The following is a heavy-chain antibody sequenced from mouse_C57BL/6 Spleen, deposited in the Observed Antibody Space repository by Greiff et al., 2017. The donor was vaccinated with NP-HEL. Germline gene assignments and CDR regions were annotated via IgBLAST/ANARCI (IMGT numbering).Heavy chain of an antibody. CDR3: ARHPHHDYDGAWFAY. D-gene: IGHD2-4*01. Sequence: EVQLVESGGDLVKPGGSLKLSCAASGFTFSSYGMSWVRQTPDKRLEWVATISSGGSYTYYPDSVKGRFTISRDNAKNTLYLQMSSLKSEDTAMYYCARHPHHDYDGAWFAYWGQGTLVTVSA. CDR2: ISSGGSYT. V-gene: IGHV5-6*01. CDR1: GFTFSSYG. J-gene: IGHJ3*01.